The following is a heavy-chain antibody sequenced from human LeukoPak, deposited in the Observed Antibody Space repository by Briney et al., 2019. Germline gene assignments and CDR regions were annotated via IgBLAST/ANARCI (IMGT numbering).Heavy chain of an antibody. Sequence: SRTLSLTCTVSGGPISSGGYYWSWIRQHPGKGLEWIGYIYYSGSTYYNPSLKSRVTISVDTSKNQFSLKLSSVTAADTAVYYCARTDILTGYYRTFDYWGQGTLVTVSS. CDR1: GGPISSGGYY. CDR3: ARTDILTGYYRTFDY. D-gene: IGHD3-9*01. J-gene: IGHJ4*02. V-gene: IGHV4-31*03. CDR2: IYYSGST.